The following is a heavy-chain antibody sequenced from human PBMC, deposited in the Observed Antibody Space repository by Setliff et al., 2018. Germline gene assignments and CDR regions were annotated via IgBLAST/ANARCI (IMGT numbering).Heavy chain of an antibody. CDR2: ISSSSSYT. CDR1: GFTFSGYS. Sequence: GGSLRLSCAASGFTFSGYSMNWVRQAPGKGPEWVSFISSSSSYTIYADSVKGRFTVSRDNAKNSLHLQMSSLRAEDTAVYYCARIYSSGTYYFDYWGRGTLVTVSS. V-gene: IGHV3-21*04. CDR3: ARIYSSGTYYFDY. J-gene: IGHJ4*02. D-gene: IGHD3-10*01.